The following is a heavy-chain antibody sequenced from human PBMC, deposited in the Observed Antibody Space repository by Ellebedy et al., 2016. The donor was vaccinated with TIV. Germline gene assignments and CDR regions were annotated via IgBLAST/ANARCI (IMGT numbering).Heavy chain of an antibody. CDR1: GYTFTSYG. Sequence: ASVKVSCKASGYTFTSYGTSWVRQAPGQGLEWMGWISAYNDNTNYAQSLQGRVTMTTDTSTSTASMELRSLRSDDTAVYYCAGDRGRPEGEIYSYGFDYAYSYGMDVWGQGTTVTVSS. D-gene: IGHD5-18*01. V-gene: IGHV1-18*01. CDR2: ISAYNDNT. CDR3: AGDRGRPEGEIYSYGFDYAYSYGMDV. J-gene: IGHJ6*02.